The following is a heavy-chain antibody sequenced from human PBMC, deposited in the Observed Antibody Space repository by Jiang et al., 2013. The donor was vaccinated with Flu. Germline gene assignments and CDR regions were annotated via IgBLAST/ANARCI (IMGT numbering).Heavy chain of an antibody. D-gene: IGHD2-2*01. J-gene: IGHJ5*02. CDR1: GGSFSGYY. CDR2: INHNGNT. V-gene: IGHV4-34*01. Sequence: LLKPSETLSLTCAVYGGSFSGYYWHWIRQPPGKGLEWIGEINHNGNTNYTPSLKSRATISVDTSKNQFSLKLTSVTAADTAVYYCAVCSSISCYRGRRWFDPWGQGTLVTVSS. CDR3: AVCSSISCYRGRRWFDP.